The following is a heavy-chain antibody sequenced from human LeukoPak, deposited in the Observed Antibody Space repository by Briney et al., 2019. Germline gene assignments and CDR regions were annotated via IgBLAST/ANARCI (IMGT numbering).Heavy chain of an antibody. Sequence: GGYLRLSCAASGFTFSNYWMSWVRQVPGKGLEWVAHINKDGSEKYYVDSVKGRFIISRDNAKNSLYLQMNSLKVEDTAVYYCARDKVTYWGPGTLVTVSS. J-gene: IGHJ4*02. CDR1: GFTFSNYW. V-gene: IGHV3-7*01. CDR2: INKDGSEK. CDR3: ARDKVTY.